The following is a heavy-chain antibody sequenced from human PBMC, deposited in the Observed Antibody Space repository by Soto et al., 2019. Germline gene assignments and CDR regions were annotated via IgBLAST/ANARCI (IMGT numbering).Heavy chain of an antibody. J-gene: IGHJ3*02. CDR3: AKESGLYRFLSPYDDFDI. V-gene: IGHV3-9*01. Sequence: PGGSLRLSCAASGFTLDDYAIHWVRQAPGKGLEWVSGISLNSGSIGYADSVKGRFTISRDNAKNSLYLQMNSLRAEDTALYYCAKESGLYRFLSPYDDFDIWGQGTMVTVSS. D-gene: IGHD3-16*02. CDR1: GFTLDDYA. CDR2: ISLNSGSI.